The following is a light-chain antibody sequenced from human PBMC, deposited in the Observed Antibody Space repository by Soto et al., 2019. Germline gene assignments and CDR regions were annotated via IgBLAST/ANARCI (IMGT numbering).Light chain of an antibody. CDR1: QDITNS. Sequence: DIQLTQSPSFLSASVGDRVTITCRASQDITNSLAWYHQKPGKTPKFLISTASTLQSGVPSRFSGTGSGTEFTLTISGLQPQDFAPYYCQQFNSYPITFGQGTRLE. CDR3: QQFNSYPIT. J-gene: IGKJ5*01. V-gene: IGKV1-9*01. CDR2: TAS.